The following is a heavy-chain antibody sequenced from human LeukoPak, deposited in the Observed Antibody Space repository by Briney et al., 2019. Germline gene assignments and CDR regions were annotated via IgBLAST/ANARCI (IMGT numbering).Heavy chain of an antibody. CDR3: ARGFALRGYSYGYLDY. J-gene: IGHJ4*02. V-gene: IGHV3-74*01. CDR2: INNDGSST. CDR1: GFTFSSYW. Sequence: GGSLRLSCGASGFTFSSYWMHWVRQAPGKGLVWVSRINNDGSSTSYADSVQGRFTISRDNAKNTLYLQMNSLRAEDTAVYYCARGFALRGYSYGYLDYWGQGTLVTVSS. D-gene: IGHD5-18*01.